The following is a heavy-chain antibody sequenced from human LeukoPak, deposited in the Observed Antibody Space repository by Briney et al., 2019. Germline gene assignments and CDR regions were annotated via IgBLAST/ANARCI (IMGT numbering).Heavy chain of an antibody. D-gene: IGHD2-2*01. CDR2: ISSSSSTI. CDR1: GFTFSSYS. Sequence: PGGSLRLSCAASGFTFSSYSLNWVRQAPGKGLEWVSYISSSSSTIYYADSVKGRFTISRDNAKNSLYLQMNSLRAEDTAVYYCARGDPLIVVLPAAPDHWGQGTLVTVSS. V-gene: IGHV3-48*01. CDR3: ARGDPLIVVLPAAPDH. J-gene: IGHJ4*02.